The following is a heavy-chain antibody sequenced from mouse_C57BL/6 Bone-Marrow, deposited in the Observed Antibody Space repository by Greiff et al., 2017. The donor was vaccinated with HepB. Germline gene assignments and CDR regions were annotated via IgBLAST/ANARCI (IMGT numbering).Heavy chain of an antibody. CDR3: AFYYSNYYYAMDY. D-gene: IGHD2-5*01. Sequence: VQLQQSGAELARPGASVKLSCTASGYTFTSYGISWVKQRTGQGLEWIGEIYPRSGNTYYNEKFKGKATLTADKSSSTAYMELRSLTSEDSAVYFCAFYYSNYYYAMDYWGQGTSVTVSS. CDR1: GYTFTSYG. CDR2: IYPRSGNT. J-gene: IGHJ4*01. V-gene: IGHV1-81*01.